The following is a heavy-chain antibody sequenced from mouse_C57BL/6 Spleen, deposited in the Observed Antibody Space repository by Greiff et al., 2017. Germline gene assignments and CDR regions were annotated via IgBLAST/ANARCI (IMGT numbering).Heavy chain of an antibody. CDR1: GYTFTDYN. CDR2: INPNNGGT. D-gene: IGHD1-1*01. CDR3: ARSDGSSVWYFDV. V-gene: IGHV1-18*01. J-gene: IGHJ1*03. Sequence: EVQLQESGPELVKPGASVKIPCKASGYTFTDYNMDWVKQSHGKSLEWIGDINPNNGGTIYNQKFKGKATLTVDKSSSTAYMELRSLTSEDTAVYYCARSDGSSVWYFDVWGTGTTVTVSS.